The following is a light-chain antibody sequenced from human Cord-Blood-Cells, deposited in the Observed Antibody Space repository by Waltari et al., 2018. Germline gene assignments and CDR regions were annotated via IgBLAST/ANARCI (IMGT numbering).Light chain of an antibody. CDR1: SSYVGCYNY. V-gene: IGLV2-11*01. CDR3: CSYAGSYTYV. Sequence: QSALTPPRSVSGSPGQSVTIPCTGTSSYVGCYNYVSWYQQHPGKAPKLMIYDVSKRPSGVPDRFSGSKSGNTASLTISGLQAEDEADYYCCSYAGSYTYVFGTGTKVTVL. J-gene: IGLJ1*01. CDR2: DVS.